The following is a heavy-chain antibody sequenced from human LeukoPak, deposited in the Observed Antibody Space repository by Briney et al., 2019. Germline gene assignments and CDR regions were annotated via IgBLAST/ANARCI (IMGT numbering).Heavy chain of an antibody. V-gene: IGHV2-5*02. CDR1: GFSLSTSGVG. Sequence: SGPTLVKPTQTLTLACTFSGFSLSTSGVGVGWIRQPPGKALEWLALIYWDDDKRYSPSLKSRLTITKDTSKNQVVLTMTNMDPVDTATYYCAHTRYARAKYSSSPLGYYYYYMDVWGKGTTVTVSS. J-gene: IGHJ6*03. CDR3: AHTRYARAKYSSSPLGYYYYYMDV. D-gene: IGHD6-6*01. CDR2: IYWDDDK.